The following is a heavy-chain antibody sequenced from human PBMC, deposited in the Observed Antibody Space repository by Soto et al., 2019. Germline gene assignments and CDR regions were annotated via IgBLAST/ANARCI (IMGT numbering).Heavy chain of an antibody. Sequence: QVQLQQWGAGLLKPSETLSLTCAVYGGSFSGYYWSWIRQPPGKGLEWIGEINHSGSTNYNPSLKSRVTISVDTSKSQFSLQLSSVTAADTAVYYCARNGWDIVVVPAATYYYYYYMDVWGKGTTVTVSS. D-gene: IGHD2-2*01. V-gene: IGHV4-34*01. J-gene: IGHJ6*03. CDR3: ARNGWDIVVVPAATYYYYYYMDV. CDR2: INHSGST. CDR1: GGSFSGYY.